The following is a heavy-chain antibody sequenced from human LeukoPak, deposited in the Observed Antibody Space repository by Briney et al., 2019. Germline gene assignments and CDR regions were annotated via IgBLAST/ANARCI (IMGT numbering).Heavy chain of an antibody. Sequence: SVKVSCKASGGTFSSYAISWVRQAPGQGLEWMGGIIPIFGTANYAQKFQGRVTITTDESMSTAYMELSSLRSEDTAVYYCARAAFRHYDSSGLLFDYWGQGTLVTVSS. D-gene: IGHD3-22*01. CDR2: IIPIFGTA. CDR3: ARAAFRHYDSSGLLFDY. CDR1: GGTFSSYA. J-gene: IGHJ4*02. V-gene: IGHV1-69*05.